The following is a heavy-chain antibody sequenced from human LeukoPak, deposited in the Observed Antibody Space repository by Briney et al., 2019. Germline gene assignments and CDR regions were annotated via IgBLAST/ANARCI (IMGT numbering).Heavy chain of an antibody. Sequence: PGGSLRLSCAASGFTVSSNYMSWVRQAPGKGLEGVSVIYSGGSTYYADSVKGRFTISRHNSKNTLYLQMNSLRAEDTAVYYCARVGAYCGGDCYWYYFDYWGQGTLVTVSS. CDR2: IYSGGST. CDR1: GFTVSSNY. CDR3: ARVGAYCGGDCYWYYFDY. J-gene: IGHJ4*02. V-gene: IGHV3-53*04. D-gene: IGHD2-21*02.